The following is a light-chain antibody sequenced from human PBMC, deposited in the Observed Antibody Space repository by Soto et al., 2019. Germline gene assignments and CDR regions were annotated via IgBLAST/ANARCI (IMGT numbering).Light chain of an antibody. V-gene: IGKV3-20*01. Sequence: EIVLTQSPGTLSLSPGERATLTCRASQSVSSSYLAWYQQKPGQPPRLVIYGASSRATGIPDRFSGSGAGTDFTLTISRLEPEDFAVYYCQQYGSSLLTFGGGTKVDIK. CDR1: QSVSSSY. CDR2: GAS. J-gene: IGKJ4*01. CDR3: QQYGSSLLT.